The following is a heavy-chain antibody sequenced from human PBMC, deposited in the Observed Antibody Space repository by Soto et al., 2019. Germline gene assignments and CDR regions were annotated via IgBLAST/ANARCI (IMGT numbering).Heavy chain of an antibody. CDR1: GFTFSNAW. V-gene: IGHV3-15*07. J-gene: IGHJ6*02. CDR2: IKSKSDGGTT. CDR3: TTLGHYYDTSPLDV. D-gene: IGHD3-22*01. Sequence: GSVRLSCAASGFTFSNAWVNWVRQATGKGLEWVGRIKSKSDGGTTDYAAPVRGRFTISRDDSKNTLYLQMNSLKTEDTAVYYCTTLGHYYDTSPLDVWGPATTVTV.